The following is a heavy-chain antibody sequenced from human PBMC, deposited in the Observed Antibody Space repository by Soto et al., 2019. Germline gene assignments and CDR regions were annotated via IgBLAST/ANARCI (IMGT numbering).Heavy chain of an antibody. D-gene: IGHD2-2*01. Sequence: QVQLVESGGGVVQPGRSLRLSCAASGFTFSSYAMHWVRQAPGKGLEWVAVISYDGSNKYYADSVKGRFTISRDNCKNTLYVHMSSLRAEATTVYYWSRGEDIVVVPAAQPSDYWGQGSLVTVSS. CDR1: GFTFSSYA. J-gene: IGHJ4*02. V-gene: IGHV3-30-3*01. CDR3: SRGEDIVVVPAAQPSDY. CDR2: ISYDGSNK.